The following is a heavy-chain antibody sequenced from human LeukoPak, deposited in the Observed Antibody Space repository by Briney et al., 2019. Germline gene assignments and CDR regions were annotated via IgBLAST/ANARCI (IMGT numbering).Heavy chain of an antibody. CDR1: GGSTSSGGYS. J-gene: IGHJ4*02. CDR3: ARGGYSGYLRSPYYFDY. D-gene: IGHD5-12*01. Sequence: PSQTLSLTCAVSGGSTSSGGYSWSWIRQPPGKGLEWIGYIYHSGSTYYNPSLKSRVTISVDRSKNQFSLKLSSVTAADTAAYYCARGGYSGYLRSPYYFDYWGQGTLVTVSS. CDR2: IYHSGST. V-gene: IGHV4-30-2*01.